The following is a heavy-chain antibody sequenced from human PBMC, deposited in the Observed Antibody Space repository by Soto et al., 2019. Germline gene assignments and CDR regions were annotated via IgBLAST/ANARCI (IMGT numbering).Heavy chain of an antibody. CDR3: ARAYSSSWYDDYYYGMDV. J-gene: IGHJ6*02. D-gene: IGHD6-13*01. CDR2: IYYSGST. CDR1: GGSISSSSYY. V-gene: IGHV4-39*01. Sequence: QLQLQESGPGLVKPSETLSLTCTVSGGSISSSSYYWGWIRQPPGKGLEWIGSIYYSGSTYYNPSLKSRVTISVDTSKNQFSLKLSSVTAADTAVYYCARAYSSSWYDDYYYGMDVWGQGTTVTVSS.